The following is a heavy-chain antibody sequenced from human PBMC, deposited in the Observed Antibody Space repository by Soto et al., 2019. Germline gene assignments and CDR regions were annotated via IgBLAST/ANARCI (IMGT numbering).Heavy chain of an antibody. V-gene: IGHV1-3*01. CDR3: ASYGDCSRFYYYYYMDV. J-gene: IGHJ6*03. CDR2: INAGNGNT. CDR1: GYTFTSYA. D-gene: IGHD4-17*01. Sequence: ASVKVSCKASGYTFTSYAMHWVRQAPGQRLEWMGWINAGNGNTKYSQKFQGRVTITRDTSASTAYMELSSLRSEDTAVYYCASYGDCSRFYYYYYMDVWGKGTTVTVSS.